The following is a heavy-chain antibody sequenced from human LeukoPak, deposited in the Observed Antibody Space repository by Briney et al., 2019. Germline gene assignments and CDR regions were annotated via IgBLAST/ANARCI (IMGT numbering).Heavy chain of an antibody. CDR1: GYTFTGYY. V-gene: IGHV1-2*02. Sequence: ASVKVSCKASGYTFTGYYMHWVRQAPGQGLEWMGWINPNSGGTNYAQKFQGRVTMTRDTSISTAYMELSRLRSDDTAVHYCARAREWLATDYFDYWGQGTLVTVSS. J-gene: IGHJ4*02. D-gene: IGHD6-19*01. CDR3: ARAREWLATDYFDY. CDR2: INPNSGGT.